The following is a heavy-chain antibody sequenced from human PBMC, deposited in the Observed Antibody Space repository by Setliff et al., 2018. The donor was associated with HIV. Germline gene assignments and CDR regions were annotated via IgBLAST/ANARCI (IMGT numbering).Heavy chain of an antibody. J-gene: IGHJ4*02. D-gene: IGHD6-19*01. CDR1: GGSFRTSV. Sequence: ASVKVSCKTSGGSFRTSVISWVRQAPGQGLEWMGRISAYNGNTDHAQRLQGRVTMTTDTSTRTAYMELRSLRSDDTAVYYCARAAVAGPWRKLDYWGQGTLVTVSS. CDR2: ISAYNGNT. V-gene: IGHV1-18*01. CDR3: ARAAVAGPWRKLDY.